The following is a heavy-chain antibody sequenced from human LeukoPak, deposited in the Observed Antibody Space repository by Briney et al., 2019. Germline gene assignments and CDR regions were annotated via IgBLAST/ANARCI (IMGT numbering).Heavy chain of an antibody. V-gene: IGHV4-59*01. J-gene: IGHJ3*02. CDR1: GGSISNYF. D-gene: IGHD2-15*01. Sequence: KSSETLSLTCTVSGGSISNYFWSWIRQAPGKGLEYIGFIYYSGNTNYNPSFKSRVTISVDTSKKQFSLKLSSVTAADTAVYYCAMGVVVVAATPTGAFDIWGQGTMVTVSS. CDR2: IYYSGNT. CDR3: AMGVVVVAATPTGAFDI.